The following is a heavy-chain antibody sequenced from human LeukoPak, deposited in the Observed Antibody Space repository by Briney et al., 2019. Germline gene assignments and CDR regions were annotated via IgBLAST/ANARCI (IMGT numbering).Heavy chain of an antibody. CDR2: ISGSGGST. V-gene: IGHV3-23*01. D-gene: IGHD3-22*01. CDR1: GFTFSSYA. CDR3: AKNPYDSSGYYYSAFDI. Sequence: PGGSLRLSCAASGFTFSSYAMSWVRQAPGKGLEWVSAISGSGGSTYYADSVKGRFTISRDNSKNTLYLQMNSLRAEDTAVYYCAKNPYDSSGYYYSAFDIWGQGTMVTVSS. J-gene: IGHJ3*02.